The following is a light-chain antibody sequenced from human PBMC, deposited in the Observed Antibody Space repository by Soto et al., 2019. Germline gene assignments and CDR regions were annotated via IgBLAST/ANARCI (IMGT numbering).Light chain of an antibody. Sequence: EIVLTQSPGTLSLSPGERATLSCRASQSDSNTYLAWHQQKRGQAPRLLIYGASSRATGIPDRFSGSGSGTDFTLTISRLEPEDFAVYYCQQYGSSAPITFGQGTRLEIE. J-gene: IGKJ5*01. V-gene: IGKV3-20*01. CDR3: QQYGSSAPIT. CDR1: QSDSNTY. CDR2: GAS.